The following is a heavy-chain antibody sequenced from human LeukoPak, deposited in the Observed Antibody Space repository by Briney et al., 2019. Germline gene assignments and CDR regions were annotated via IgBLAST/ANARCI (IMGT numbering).Heavy chain of an antibody. CDR1: GGSISGYY. CDR2: IYYSGST. CDR3: ASAVDRELNWFDP. Sequence: SETLSLTCTVSGGSISGYYWSWIRQPPGKGLEWIGYIYYSGSTNYNPSLKSRVTISVDTSKNQFSLKLSSVTAADTAVYYCASAVDRELNWFDPWGQGTLVTVSS. D-gene: IGHD1-26*01. V-gene: IGHV4-59*01. J-gene: IGHJ5*02.